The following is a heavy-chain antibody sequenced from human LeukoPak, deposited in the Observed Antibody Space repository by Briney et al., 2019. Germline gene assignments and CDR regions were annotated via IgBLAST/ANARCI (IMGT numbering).Heavy chain of an antibody. CDR2: IYPGDSDT. D-gene: IGHD2-21*01. Sequence: GESLKISCKGSGYSFTNYWIGWVRQMPGKGLEWMGIIYPGDSDTRYSPSFQGQVTISADESINTVYLQWSSLKASDTAMYFCARERWGSGDYWGQGTLVTVSS. CDR3: ARERWGSGDY. J-gene: IGHJ4*02. CDR1: GYSFTNYW. V-gene: IGHV5-51*01.